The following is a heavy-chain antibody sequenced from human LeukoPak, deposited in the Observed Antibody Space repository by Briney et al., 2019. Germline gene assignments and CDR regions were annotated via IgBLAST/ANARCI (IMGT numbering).Heavy chain of an antibody. J-gene: IGHJ3*02. Sequence: PSETLSLTCTVSGGSISSSSYYWGWIRQPPGKGLEWIGSIYYSGSTYYHPSLKSRVTISVETSKNQFSLKLSSVTAADTAVYYCATVDTATNAFDIWGQGTMVTVSS. D-gene: IGHD5-18*01. CDR2: IYYSGST. V-gene: IGHV4-39*07. CDR3: ATVDTATNAFDI. CDR1: GGSISSSSYY.